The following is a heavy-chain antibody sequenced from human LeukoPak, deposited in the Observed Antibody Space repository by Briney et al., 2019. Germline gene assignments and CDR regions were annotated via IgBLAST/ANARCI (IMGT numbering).Heavy chain of an antibody. V-gene: IGHV4-34*01. D-gene: IGHD2-2*01. Sequence: SETLSLICAAYGGSFSGDYWSWIRQPPGKGLEWIGEINHSGSTNYNPSLKSRVTISVDTSKNQFSLKLSSVTAADTAVYYCARSYAHDYWGQGTMITVSS. CDR3: ARSYAHDY. J-gene: IGHJ4*02. CDR1: GGSFSGDY. CDR2: INHSGST.